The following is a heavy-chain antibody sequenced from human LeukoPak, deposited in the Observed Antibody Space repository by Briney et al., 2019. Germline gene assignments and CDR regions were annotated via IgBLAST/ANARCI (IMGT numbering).Heavy chain of an antibody. CDR2: MNPNSGNT. D-gene: IGHD6-13*01. J-gene: IGHJ5*02. CDR3: ARGEQQNFKRGKVYWFDP. CDR1: GYTFTGYY. V-gene: IGHV1-8*02. Sequence: GASVKVSCKASGYTFTGYYMHWVRQAPGQGLEWMGWMNPNSGNTGYAQKFQGRVTMTRNTSISTAYMELSSLRSEDTAVYYCARGEQQNFKRGKVYWFDPWGQGTLVTVSS.